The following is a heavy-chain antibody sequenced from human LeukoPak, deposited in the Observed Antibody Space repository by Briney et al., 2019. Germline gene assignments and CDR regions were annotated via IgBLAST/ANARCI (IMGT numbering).Heavy chain of an antibody. CDR1: GGSFSGYY. CDR3: AVALKRPPLFDY. CDR2: INHSGST. J-gene: IGHJ4*02. V-gene: IGHV4-34*01. Sequence: PSETLSLTCAVYGGSFSGYYWSWIRQPPGKGLEWIGEINHSGSTNYNPSLKSRVTISVDTSKNQFSLKLSSVTAADTAVYYCAVALKRPPLFDYWGQGTLVTVST.